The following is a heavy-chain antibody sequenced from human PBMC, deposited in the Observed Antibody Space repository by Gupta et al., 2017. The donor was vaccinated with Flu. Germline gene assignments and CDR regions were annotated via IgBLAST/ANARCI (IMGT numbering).Heavy chain of an antibody. CDR3: ARDYGDYLKNFDY. CDR2: INPNSGGT. J-gene: IGHJ4*02. Sequence: GYYMHWVRQAHGQGLEWMGWINPNSGGTNYAQKVQGRVTMTRDTSISTGYMELRRLRSEDTAVYYLARDYGDYLKNFDYGGQGTLVTVSS. V-gene: IGHV1-2*02. D-gene: IGHD4-17*01. CDR1: GYY.